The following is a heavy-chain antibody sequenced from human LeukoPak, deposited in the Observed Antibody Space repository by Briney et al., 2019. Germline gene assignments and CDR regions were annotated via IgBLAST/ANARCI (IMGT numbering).Heavy chain of an antibody. D-gene: IGHD4-17*01. V-gene: IGHV4-34*01. CDR1: GTSFSSYY. CDR3: ARMTTGHDF. Sequence: PSETLSLTCAVSGTSFSSYYWSWIRQPPGKGLEWIGEVNHSGYTNDNPSLKSRVTISLDTSKNQFSLRLRSVTAADTAVYFCARMTTGHDFWGQGTLVTVSS. CDR2: VNHSGYT. J-gene: IGHJ4*02.